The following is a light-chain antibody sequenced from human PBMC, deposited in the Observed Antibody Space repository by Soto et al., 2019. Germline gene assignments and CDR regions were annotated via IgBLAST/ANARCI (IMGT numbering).Light chain of an antibody. Sequence: EIVMTQSPATLSVSPGERATLSCRASQSVSSNLAWYQQKPGQAPRLLIYGASTRTTGIPARFSGSGSGTEFTLTISSLQSEDFAGYYCQQYNNWPPLTFGGVTKVEIK. CDR2: GAS. CDR3: QQYNNWPPLT. J-gene: IGKJ4*01. CDR1: QSVSSN. V-gene: IGKV3D-15*01.